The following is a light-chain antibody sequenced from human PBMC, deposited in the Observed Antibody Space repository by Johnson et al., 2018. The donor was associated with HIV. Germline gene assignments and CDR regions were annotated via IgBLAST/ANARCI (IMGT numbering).Light chain of an antibody. CDR2: DNN. CDR1: SSNIGNNY. CDR3: GALDSSLRTAF. V-gene: IGLV1-51*01. J-gene: IGLJ1*01. Sequence: QSVLTQPPSMSAAPGQRVTISCSGSSSNIGNNYVSWYQQVPGAAPKLLIYDNNRRPSGIPDRFSGSKSGTSATLGITGLQTGDEADYYCGALDSSLRTAFFGTVTKVTVL.